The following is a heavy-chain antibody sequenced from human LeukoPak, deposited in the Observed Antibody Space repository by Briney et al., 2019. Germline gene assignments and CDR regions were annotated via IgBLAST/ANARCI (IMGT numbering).Heavy chain of an antibody. CDR1: GGSISSGGYY. CDR3: ARGIAAAGFWDY. D-gene: IGHD6-13*01. CDR2: IYYSGST. V-gene: IGHV4-31*03. J-gene: IGHJ4*02. Sequence: PSETLSLTCTVSGGSISSGGYYWSWIRQHPGKGLEWIGYIYYSGSTYYNPSLKSRVTMSVDTSKNQFSLKLSSVTAADTAVYYCARGIAAAGFWDYWGQGTLVTVSS.